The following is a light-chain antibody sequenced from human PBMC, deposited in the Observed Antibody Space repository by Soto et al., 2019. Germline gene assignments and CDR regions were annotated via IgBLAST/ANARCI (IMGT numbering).Light chain of an antibody. J-gene: IGKJ5*01. CDR3: QQRSKWPLIT. CDR1: QSVSSY. V-gene: IGKV3-11*01. Sequence: EIVLTQSPATLSLSPGERATLSCRASQSVSSYLAWYQQKPGQAPRLLIYDASNRATGVPARFTGSGSGTDFTLTISILEPEDFAVYYCQQRSKWPLITFGQGTRLEIK. CDR2: DAS.